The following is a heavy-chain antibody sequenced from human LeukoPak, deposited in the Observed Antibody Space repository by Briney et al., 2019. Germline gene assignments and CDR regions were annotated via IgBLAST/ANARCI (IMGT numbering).Heavy chain of an antibody. CDR3: ARGTWSSSIDY. V-gene: IGHV4-30-4*08. CDR2: IYYSGST. J-gene: IGHJ4*02. CDR1: GGSISSGGYY. D-gene: IGHD6-6*01. Sequence: SETLSLTCTVSGGSISSGGYYWSWIRQHPGKGLEWIGYIYYSGSTYYNPSLKSRLTISGDTSKNQFSLRLGSVTAADTAVYYCARGTWSSSIDYWGQGTLVTVSS.